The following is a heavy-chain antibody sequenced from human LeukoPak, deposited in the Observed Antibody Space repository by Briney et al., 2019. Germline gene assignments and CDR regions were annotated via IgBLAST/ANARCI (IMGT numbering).Heavy chain of an antibody. D-gene: IGHD2-2*01. CDR3: ARDWGYCSSTSCHNWFDP. CDR1: GFTFSSYA. V-gene: IGHV3-23*01. J-gene: IGHJ5*02. Sequence: GGSLRLSCAASGFTFSSYAMSWVRQAPGKGLEWVSAISGSGGSTYYADSVKGRFTISRDNAKNSLYLQMNSLRAEDTAVYYCARDWGYCSSTSCHNWFDPWGQGTLVTVS. CDR2: ISGSGGST.